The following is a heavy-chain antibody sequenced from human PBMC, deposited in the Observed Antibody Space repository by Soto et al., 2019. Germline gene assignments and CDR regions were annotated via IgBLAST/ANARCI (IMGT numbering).Heavy chain of an antibody. J-gene: IGHJ5*02. D-gene: IGHD2-15*01. V-gene: IGHV1-18*01. CDR1: GYTFTSYG. CDR2: ISAYNGNT. CDR3: ARDSGDIVVVVAATDNWFDP. Sequence: QVQLVQSGAEVKKPGASVKVSCKASGYTFTSYGISWVRQAPGQGLEWMGWISAYNGNTNYAQKLQGRVTMTTDTSTSTAYMELRNLRSDDTAVYYCARDSGDIVVVVAATDNWFDPWGQGTLVTVSS.